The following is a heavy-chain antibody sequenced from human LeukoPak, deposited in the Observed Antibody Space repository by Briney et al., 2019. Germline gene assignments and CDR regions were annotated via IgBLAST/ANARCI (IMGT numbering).Heavy chain of an antibody. V-gene: IGHV4-30-2*01. Sequence: SQTRSLTCAVSGGSISRGGYSWSWIRQPPGKRLELIGYIYHSGSTYYNASLKSRVTISVDRSKNQFSLKLSSVTAADTAVYYCASMVRGGNDAFDIWGQGTMDTVSS. CDR1: GGSISRGGYS. J-gene: IGHJ3*02. CDR2: IYHSGST. D-gene: IGHD3-10*01. CDR3: ASMVRGGNDAFDI.